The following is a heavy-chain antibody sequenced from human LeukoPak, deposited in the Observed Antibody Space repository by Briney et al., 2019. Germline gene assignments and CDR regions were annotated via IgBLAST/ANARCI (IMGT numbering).Heavy chain of an antibody. Sequence: ASVKVSCKASGYTFTSYHLHWVRQAPGQALEWMGWINPNNGGTNYARGFQGRVTMTRDTSISTAYMELTGLTSDDTAVYYCASRSSTVAKFPFHYWGQGTLVTVSS. J-gene: IGHJ4*02. CDR2: INPNNGGT. D-gene: IGHD4-17*01. V-gene: IGHV1-2*02. CDR3: ASRSSTVAKFPFHY. CDR1: GYTFTSYH.